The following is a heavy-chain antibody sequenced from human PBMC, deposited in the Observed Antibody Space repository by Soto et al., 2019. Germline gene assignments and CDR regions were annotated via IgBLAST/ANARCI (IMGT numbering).Heavy chain of an antibody. CDR2: VSSSGSTI. J-gene: IGHJ6*02. CDR1: GFTFSSYE. Sequence: PGASLRLSCAASGFTFSSYEMNWVRHAPGKGLEWVSYVSSSGSTIYYADSVKGRFTISRDNAKNSLYLQMNSLRAEDTAVYYCARSGVVIYYYYYYGMDVWGQGTTVTVSS. D-gene: IGHD3-3*01. V-gene: IGHV3-48*03. CDR3: ARSGVVIYYYYYYGMDV.